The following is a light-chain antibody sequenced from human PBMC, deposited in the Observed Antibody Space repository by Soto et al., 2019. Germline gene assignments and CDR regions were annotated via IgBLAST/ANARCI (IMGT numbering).Light chain of an antibody. CDR1: QGINNY. V-gene: IGKV1-9*01. CDR3: QQLNNYPRT. Sequence: DIQLTQSPSFLSASVGDRVTITCRASQGINNYLAWYQQKPGKAPKLLIYTASTLQSGVPSRFSGSGSGTEFTLTISSLQPEDFATYYCQQLNNYPRTFGQGTKVEFK. CDR2: TAS. J-gene: IGKJ1*01.